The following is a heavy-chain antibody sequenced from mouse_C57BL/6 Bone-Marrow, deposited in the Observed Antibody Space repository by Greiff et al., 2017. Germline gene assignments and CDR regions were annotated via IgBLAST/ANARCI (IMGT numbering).Heavy chain of an antibody. D-gene: IGHD1-1*01. J-gene: IGHJ3*01. CDR3: TTGVETAWFAY. CDR1: GFNIKDDY. V-gene: IGHV14-4*01. Sequence: EVQLQQSGAELVRPGASDKLSCTASGFNIKDDYMHWVKQRPEQGLEWIGWIDPENGATEYASKFQGKATITADTSSNTAYLQLSSLTSEDTAVYYCTTGVETAWFAYWGQGTLVTVSA. CDR2: IDPENGAT.